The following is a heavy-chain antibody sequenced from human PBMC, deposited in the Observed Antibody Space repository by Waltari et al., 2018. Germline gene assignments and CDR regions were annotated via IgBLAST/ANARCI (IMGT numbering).Heavy chain of an antibody. J-gene: IGHJ5*02. CDR1: GGSFSGYY. V-gene: IGHV4-34*01. Sequence: QVQLQQWGAGLLKPSETLSLTCAVYGGSFSGYYWSWIRQPPGKGLEWIGEINHSGSTNYNPSLKSRVTISVDTSKNQFSLKLSSVTAADTVVYYCARGLTIFGVFNWFDPWGQGTLVTVSS. CDR2: INHSGST. D-gene: IGHD3-3*01. CDR3: ARGLTIFGVFNWFDP.